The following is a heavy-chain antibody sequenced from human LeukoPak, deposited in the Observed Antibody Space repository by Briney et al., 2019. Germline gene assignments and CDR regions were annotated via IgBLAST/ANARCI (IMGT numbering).Heavy chain of an antibody. CDR2: IFRIGST. CDR1: GDSISSGAYS. Sequence: SETLSLTCVVYGDSISSGAYSWSWIRQPPGKGLEWIGYIFRIGSTFYNPSLKSRVTISVDNSKNQFSLRLNSVTAADTAVYYCARELWFANAPGSWLDPWGQGTLVTVSS. D-gene: IGHD3-10*01. CDR3: ARELWFANAPGSWLDP. V-gene: IGHV4-30-2*01. J-gene: IGHJ5*02.